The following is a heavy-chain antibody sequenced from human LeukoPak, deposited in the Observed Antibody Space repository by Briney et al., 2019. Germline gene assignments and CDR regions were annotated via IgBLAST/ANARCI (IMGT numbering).Heavy chain of an antibody. D-gene: IGHD3-3*01. J-gene: IGHJ6*03. V-gene: IGHV1-2*06. CDR3: AREGFLEWLLNPYYYYYMDV. Sequence: ASVKVSCKASGYTFTDYYVHWVRLVPGQGLEWMGRISPNSGATNYAEKFRGRATMTRDTSISTAYMELSRLRSDDTAVYYCAREGFLEWLLNPYYYYYMDVWGKGTTVTVSS. CDR2: ISPNSGAT. CDR1: GYTFTDYY.